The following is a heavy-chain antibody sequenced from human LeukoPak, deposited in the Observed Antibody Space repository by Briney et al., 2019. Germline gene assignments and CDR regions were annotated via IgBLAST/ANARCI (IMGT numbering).Heavy chain of an antibody. J-gene: IGHJ4*02. CDR1: GNTLTELS. D-gene: IGHD3-10*01. V-gene: IGHV1-24*01. Sequence: ASVKVSCKVSGNTLTELSIHWVRQAPGKGLEWMGSFDPEDGETIYAQKFQGRVTMTEDTSTDTACLELSSLRSEDTAVYYCTTGVLRGALYFDYWGQGTLVTVSS. CDR2: FDPEDGET. CDR3: TTGVLRGALYFDY.